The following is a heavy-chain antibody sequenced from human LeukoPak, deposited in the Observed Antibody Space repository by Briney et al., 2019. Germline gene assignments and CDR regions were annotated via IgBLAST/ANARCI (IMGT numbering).Heavy chain of an antibody. J-gene: IGHJ4*02. CDR1: GFTVSSNY. V-gene: IGHV3-20*04. CDR3: ARDSDVPFDY. CDR2: SNWDGSST. Sequence: PGGSLRLSCAASGFTVSSNYMSWVRQAPGKGLECVSGSNWDGSSTGYADSVKGRFTISRDNAKNSLYLQMNSLRAEDTAVYYCARDSDVPFDYWGQGTLVTVSS. D-gene: IGHD3-16*01.